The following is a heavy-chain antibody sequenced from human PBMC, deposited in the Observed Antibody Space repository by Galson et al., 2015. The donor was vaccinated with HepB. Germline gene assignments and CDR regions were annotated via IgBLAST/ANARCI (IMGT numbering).Heavy chain of an antibody. CDR1: GGSISSYY. J-gene: IGHJ4*02. D-gene: IGHD3-3*01. CDR2: IYYSGST. V-gene: IGHV4-59*01. Sequence: QVQLQESGPGLVKPSETLSLTCTVSGGSISSYYWSWIRQPPGKGLEWIGYIYYSGSTNYNPSLKSRVTISVDTSKNQFSLKLSSVTAADTAVYYCARVYYDFWSGYSKFDYWGQGTLVTVSS. CDR3: ARVYYDFWSGYSKFDY.